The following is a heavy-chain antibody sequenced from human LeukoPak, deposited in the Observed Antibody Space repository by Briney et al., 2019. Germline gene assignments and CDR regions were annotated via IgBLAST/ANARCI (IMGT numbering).Heavy chain of an antibody. CDR1: GFNFNNYW. CDR2: IKDDGSEE. Sequence: GGSLRLSCAASGFNFNNYWMSWLRQAPGKGLEWVANIKDDGSEEYYVDSVKGRFTIVRDNAYNSLYLQMNSLRAEDTAVYYCAKRDTVAGTEDYWGQGTLVTVSS. CDR3: AKRDTVAGTEDY. V-gene: IGHV3-7*03. J-gene: IGHJ4*02. D-gene: IGHD6-19*01.